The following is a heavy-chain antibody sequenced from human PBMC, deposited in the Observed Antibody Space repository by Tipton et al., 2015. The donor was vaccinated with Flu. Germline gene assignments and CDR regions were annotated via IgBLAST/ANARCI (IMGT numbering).Heavy chain of an antibody. D-gene: IGHD2/OR15-2a*01. CDR2: INPRSGGT. CDR1: GYTLTGYY. V-gene: IGHV1-2*06. Sequence: QLVQSGAEVKKPGAPVKVSCKASGYTLTGYYMHWVRQAPGQGLEWMGRINPRSGGTKYAQKFQGRVTMTRDTSISTAYMDLTRLTSDDTAVYYFAVLSMVGAESGGPGGAKNGMDVWGQGTTFSFS. J-gene: IGHJ6*02. CDR3: AVLSMVGAESGGPGGAKNGMDV.